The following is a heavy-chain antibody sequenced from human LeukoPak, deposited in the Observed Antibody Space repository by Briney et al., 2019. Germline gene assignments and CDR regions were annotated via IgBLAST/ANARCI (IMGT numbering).Heavy chain of an antibody. CDR3: ARDQYYDILTGYSWFDP. CDR2: IIPTFGTA. D-gene: IGHD3-9*01. Sequence: ASVKVSCKASGGTFSSYAISWVRQAPGQGLEWMGGIIPTFGTANYAQKFQGRVTITTDESTSTAYMELSSLRSEDTAVYYCARDQYYDILTGYSWFDPWGQGTLVTVSS. V-gene: IGHV1-69*05. J-gene: IGHJ5*02. CDR1: GGTFSSYA.